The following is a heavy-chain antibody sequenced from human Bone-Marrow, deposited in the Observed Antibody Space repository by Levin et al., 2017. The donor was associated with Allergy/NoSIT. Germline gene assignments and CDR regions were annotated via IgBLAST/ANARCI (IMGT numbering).Heavy chain of an antibody. V-gene: IGHV4-34*01. CDR3: ATLGPSY. Sequence: SQTLSLTCGVYGVSLSSFYWGWIRQAPGKSLEWIGELNHNGVTRYHPSLAGRVTISVDTSNNQFSLRLTSVTAADTAVYYCATLGPSYWGQGTPVTVSS. J-gene: IGHJ4*02. CDR2: LNHNGVT. CDR1: GVSLSSFY.